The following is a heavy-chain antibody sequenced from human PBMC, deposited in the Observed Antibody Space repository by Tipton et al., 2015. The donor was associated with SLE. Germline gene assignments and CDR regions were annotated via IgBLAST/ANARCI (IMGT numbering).Heavy chain of an antibody. CDR1: GGSISSKNYY. CDR3: ARTEQGTGSYYRLVFEI. D-gene: IGHD3-10*01. CDR2: IHYSGST. Sequence: TLSLTCSVSGGSISSKNYYWGWIRQPPGKGLEWIGSIHYSGSTYDNPSFKSRVTISVDTSKNQFSLKLSSVTAADTAVYYCARTEQGTGSYYRLVFEIWGQGTLVTVPS. J-gene: IGHJ4*02. V-gene: IGHV4-39*07.